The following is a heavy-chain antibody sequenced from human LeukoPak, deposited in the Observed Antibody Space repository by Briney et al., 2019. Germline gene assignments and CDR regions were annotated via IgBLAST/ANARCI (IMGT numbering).Heavy chain of an antibody. D-gene: IGHD3-10*02. J-gene: IGHJ6*04. CDR1: GFTFNSYA. V-gene: IGHV3-48*03. CDR2: ISSSGSTI. CDR3: AELGITMIGGV. Sequence: GGSLRLSCAASGFTFNSYAMHWVRQAPGKGLEWVSYISSSGSTIYYADSVKGRFTISRDNAKNSLYLQMNSLRAEDTAVYYCAELGITMIGGVWGKGTTVTISS.